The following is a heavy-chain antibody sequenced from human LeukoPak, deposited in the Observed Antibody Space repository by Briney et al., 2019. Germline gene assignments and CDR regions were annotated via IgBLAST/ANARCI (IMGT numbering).Heavy chain of an antibody. V-gene: IGHV4-59*01. CDR3: AIGSWKFDP. D-gene: IGHD1-1*01. CDR1: GGSISNNY. Sequence: SETRSLTCTVSGGSISNNYWSWIRQPPGKGLEWIGYIYYTESTNYNPFLKSRVTISLDPSKNHFSLKLSSVTAADTAVYYCAIGSWKFDPWGQGTLVTVSS. J-gene: IGHJ5*02. CDR2: IYYTEST.